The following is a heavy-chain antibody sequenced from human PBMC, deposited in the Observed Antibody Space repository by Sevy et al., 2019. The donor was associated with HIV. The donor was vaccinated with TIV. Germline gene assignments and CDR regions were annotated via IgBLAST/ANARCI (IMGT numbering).Heavy chain of an antibody. CDR1: GGSISSGSHY. CDR2: IYFSGGT. D-gene: IGHD3-22*01. V-gene: IGHV4-39*01. CDR3: ARHGGVYFYYDSSGPTPRGGYFDS. Sequence: SETLSLTCTVSGGSISSGSHYWGWIRQPPGKGLEWIGSIYFSGGTYYNPSLKSRVTISVDTSKNQFSLKQSSVTAADTAVYYCARHGGVYFYYDSSGPTPRGGYFDSWGQGTLVTVSS. J-gene: IGHJ4*02.